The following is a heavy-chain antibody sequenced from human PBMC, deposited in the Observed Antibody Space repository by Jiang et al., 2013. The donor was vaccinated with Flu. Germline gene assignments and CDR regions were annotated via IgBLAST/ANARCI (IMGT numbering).Heavy chain of an antibody. CDR3: AKELPTYYYDSSGYSNWFDP. J-gene: IGHJ5*02. D-gene: IGHD3-22*01. V-gene: IGHV3-30*18. Sequence: VVQPGRSLRLSCAASGFTFSSYGMHWVRQAPGKGLEWVAVISYDGSNKYYADSVKGRFTISRDNSKNTLYLQMNSLRAEDTAVYYCAKELPTYYYDSSGYSNWFDPWGQGTLVTVSS. CDR1: GFTFSSYG. CDR2: ISYDGSNK.